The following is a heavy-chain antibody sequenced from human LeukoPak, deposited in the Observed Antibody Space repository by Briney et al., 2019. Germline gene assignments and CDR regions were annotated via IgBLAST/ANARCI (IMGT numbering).Heavy chain of an antibody. CDR1: GFTFTNYA. Sequence: PWESLRLSCAASGFTFTNYAMSWVRQAPGKGLESVSVISGTGAFTYYADSVKGRFTISRDNSKNTLYLQMNSLRAEDTTVYYCAKGHSDYGTGFDLWGRGTLVTVSS. J-gene: IGHJ4*02. CDR2: ISGTGAFT. V-gene: IGHV3-23*01. D-gene: IGHD4-17*01. CDR3: AKGHSDYGTGFDL.